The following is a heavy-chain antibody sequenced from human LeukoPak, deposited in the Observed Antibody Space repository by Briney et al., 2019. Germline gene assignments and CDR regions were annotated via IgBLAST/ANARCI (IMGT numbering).Heavy chain of an antibody. V-gene: IGHV1-3*01. CDR2: INAGNGNT. Sequence: ASVKVSCKASGYTFTSYAMHWVCQAPGQRLEWMGWINAGNGNTKYSQKFQGRVTITRDTSASTAYMELSSLRSEDTAVYYCARYYDYVWGSQAYFDYWGQGTLVTVSS. J-gene: IGHJ4*02. CDR3: ARYYDYVWGSQAYFDY. D-gene: IGHD3-16*01. CDR1: GYTFTSYA.